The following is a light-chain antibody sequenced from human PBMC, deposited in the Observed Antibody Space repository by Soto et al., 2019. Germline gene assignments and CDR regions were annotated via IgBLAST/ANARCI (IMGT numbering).Light chain of an antibody. Sequence: EIVVTQFPATLSLSPGEGATLSCRTSQTVKTNLDWYQHKPGQAPRLLIYGASTRATGVPDRFSGSGSGTEFTLTISSLQSEDVAVYYCLQYNNWPPPTFGQGTRMEIK. CDR2: GAS. CDR3: LQYNNWPPPT. J-gene: IGKJ5*01. V-gene: IGKV3-15*01. CDR1: QTVKTN.